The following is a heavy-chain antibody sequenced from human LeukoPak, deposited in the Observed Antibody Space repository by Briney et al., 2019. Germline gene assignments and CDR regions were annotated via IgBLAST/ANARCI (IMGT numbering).Heavy chain of an antibody. V-gene: IGHV3-7*01. Sequence: GGSLRLSCAASGFTFSNYWMSWVRQAPGKGLEWVANIKQDGSEKYYVDSVKGRFTISRDNAKNSLYLQMNSLRPEDTAVYYCARSPFWSGYLGYYFDYWGQGTLVTVSS. J-gene: IGHJ4*02. CDR2: IKQDGSEK. CDR1: GFTFSNYW. CDR3: ARSPFWSGYLGYYFDY. D-gene: IGHD3-3*01.